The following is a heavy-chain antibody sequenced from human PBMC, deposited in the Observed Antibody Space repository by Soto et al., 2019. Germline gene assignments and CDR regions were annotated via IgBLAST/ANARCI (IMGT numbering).Heavy chain of an antibody. CDR3: ACLLCNYVSWFDP. Sequence: PSETVSLTCTVSCGSISSYYWSWIQQPPGKGLESIGYIYYNWSTNFNPSLKNPVTISVDTSKNQISLKQSSVTAADTAADYCACLLCNYVSWFDPWGQGTLV. CDR2: IYYNWST. CDR1: CGSISSYY. D-gene: IGHD3-16*01. J-gene: IGHJ5*02. V-gene: IGHV4-59*01.